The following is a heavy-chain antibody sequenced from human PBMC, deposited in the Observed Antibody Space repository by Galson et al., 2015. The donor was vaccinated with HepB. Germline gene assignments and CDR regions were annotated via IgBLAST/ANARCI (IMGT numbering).Heavy chain of an antibody. D-gene: IGHD1-26*01. J-gene: IGHJ6*02. CDR1: GGSISSYY. Sequence: ETLSLTCTVSGGSISSYYWSWIRQPPGKGLEWIGYIYYSGSTNYNPSLKSRVTISVDTSKNQFSLKLSSVTAADTAVYYCARWSDGAPYYYYGMDVWGQGTTVTVSS. CDR2: IYYSGST. V-gene: IGHV4-59*01. CDR3: ARWSDGAPYYYYGMDV.